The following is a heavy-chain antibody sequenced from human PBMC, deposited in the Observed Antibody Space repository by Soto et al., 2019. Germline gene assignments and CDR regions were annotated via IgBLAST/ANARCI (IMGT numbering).Heavy chain of an antibody. J-gene: IGHJ4*02. Sequence: GGSLRLSCAASGFTFSSYVMHWVRQAPGKGLEWVALISYDGSNEYHADSVKGRFTISRDNSKNTLYLQMNSLRAEDTAVYYCAKDRRPFCGGDCYVPLDFWGQGTLVTVSS. D-gene: IGHD2-21*02. CDR1: GFTFSSYV. CDR2: ISYDGSNE. V-gene: IGHV3-30*18. CDR3: AKDRRPFCGGDCYVPLDF.